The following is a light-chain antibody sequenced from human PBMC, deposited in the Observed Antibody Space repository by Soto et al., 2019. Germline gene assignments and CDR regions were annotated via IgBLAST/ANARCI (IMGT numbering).Light chain of an antibody. CDR2: EGT. CDR1: SSDVGTYNL. V-gene: IGLV2-23*01. Sequence: QSVLTQPASVSVSPGQSITISCTGTSSDVGTYNLVSWYQQRPGKAPKLIISEGTRRPSGVFDRFSGSKSGNTASLSISGLQADDEADYYCCAYAGNSRYVFGTGTKAPS. J-gene: IGLJ1*01. CDR3: CAYAGNSRYV.